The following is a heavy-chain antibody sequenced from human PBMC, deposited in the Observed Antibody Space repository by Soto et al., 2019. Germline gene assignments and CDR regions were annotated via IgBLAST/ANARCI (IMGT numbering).Heavy chain of an antibody. D-gene: IGHD3-22*01. J-gene: IGHJ3*02. V-gene: IGHV3-30-3*01. Sequence: QVQLVESGGGVVQPGRSLRLSCAASGFTFSSYAMHWVRQAPGKGLEWVAVISYDGSNKYYADSVKGRFTISRDNSKNTRYLQMNSLRAEDTAVYYCARPRGYYYSHDAFDIWGQGTMVTVSS. CDR2: ISYDGSNK. CDR1: GFTFSSYA. CDR3: ARPRGYYYSHDAFDI.